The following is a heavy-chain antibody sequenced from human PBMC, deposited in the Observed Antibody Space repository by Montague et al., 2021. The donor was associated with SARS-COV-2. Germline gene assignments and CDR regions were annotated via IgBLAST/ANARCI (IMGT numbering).Heavy chain of an antibody. V-gene: IGHV4-59*01. CDR1: GGSISTYY. CDR2: IYYSGST. J-gene: IGHJ3*02. CDR3: ARAEITMVRGVNRWACDI. Sequence: SETLSLTCTVSGGSISTYYWGWIRQPPGKGLEWIGYIYYSGSTNXXPSLKSRVTISVDTSKNQFSLKLSSVTAADTAVYYCARAEITMVRGVNRWACDIWGQGTMVTVSS. D-gene: IGHD3-10*01.